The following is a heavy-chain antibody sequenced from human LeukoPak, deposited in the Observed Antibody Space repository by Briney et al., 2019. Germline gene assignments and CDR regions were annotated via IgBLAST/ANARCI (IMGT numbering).Heavy chain of an antibody. CDR1: GFTFSSYG. Sequence: GGSLRLSCAASGFTFSSYGMHWVRQAPGKGLEWVAVISYDGSNKYYADSVKGRFTISRDNSGNTLYLQMNSLRAEDTAVYYCAKDRVVATAYEFDYWGQGTLVTVSS. V-gene: IGHV3-30*18. D-gene: IGHD5-12*01. J-gene: IGHJ4*02. CDR2: ISYDGSNK. CDR3: AKDRVVATAYEFDY.